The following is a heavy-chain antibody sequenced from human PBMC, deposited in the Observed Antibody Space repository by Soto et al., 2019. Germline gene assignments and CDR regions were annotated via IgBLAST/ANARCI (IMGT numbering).Heavy chain of an antibody. V-gene: IGHV3-66*01. CDR2: IYSGGSP. Sequence: EVQLVESGGGLVQPGGSLRLSCAASGFTVSDNYMTWVRQAPGKGLEWVSIIYSGGSPYYADSVKGRFTISRDNSKNTLYRQMNSLRAEDTAVYYCAREPPGSGSSYWGQGTLVTVSS. CDR1: GFTVSDNY. J-gene: IGHJ4*02. CDR3: AREPPGSGSSY. D-gene: IGHD3-10*01.